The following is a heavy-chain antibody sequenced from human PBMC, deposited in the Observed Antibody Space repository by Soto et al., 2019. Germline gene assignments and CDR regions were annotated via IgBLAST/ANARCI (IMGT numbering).Heavy chain of an antibody. CDR2: INSNSGGT. CDR1: GYTFTGYY. Sequence: ASVKVSCKASGYTFTGYYMHWVRQAPGQGLEWMGWINSNSGGTNYAQKFQGRVTMTRDTSISTDYMELSRLRSDDTAVYYCARAYIGQWLVYNWFDHWGQGTRVTVSS. V-gene: IGHV1-2*02. D-gene: IGHD6-19*01. CDR3: ARAYIGQWLVYNWFDH. J-gene: IGHJ5*02.